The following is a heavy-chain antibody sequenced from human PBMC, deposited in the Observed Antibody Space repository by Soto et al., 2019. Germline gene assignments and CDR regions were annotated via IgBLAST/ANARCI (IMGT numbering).Heavy chain of an antibody. CDR2: ISGSGANT. J-gene: IGHJ6*02. CDR3: AKQATHFYCYDMDV. V-gene: IGHV3-23*01. CDR1: GFTFSMYG. Sequence: QPGGSLRLSCAASGFTFSMYGMSWVRQAPGKGLEWVSGISGSGANTYYAESVKGRFTVSRDSSKSTLYLQMNGLRGEDTAVYYCAKQATHFYCYDMDVWGQGTTVTVSS. D-gene: IGHD5-12*01.